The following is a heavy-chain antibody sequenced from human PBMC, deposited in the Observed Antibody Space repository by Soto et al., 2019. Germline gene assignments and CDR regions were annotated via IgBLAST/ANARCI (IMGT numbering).Heavy chain of an antibody. J-gene: IGHJ4*02. CDR3: TRDSLRPEDGKLFDY. CDR1: GFNFSDYA. D-gene: IGHD6-13*01. CDR2: IRGGPDGGTT. Sequence: PGGSLRLFCRGSGFNFSDYAVAWVRQAPGKGLEWIGLIRGGPDGGTTEYAASLKGRFTISRDDSGSIAYLQMDSLGTEDTAFYYCTRDSLRPEDGKLFDYWGPGTLVTVSS. V-gene: IGHV3-49*04.